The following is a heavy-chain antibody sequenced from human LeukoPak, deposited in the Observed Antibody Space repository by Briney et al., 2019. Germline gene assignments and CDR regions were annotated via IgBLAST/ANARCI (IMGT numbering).Heavy chain of an antibody. Sequence: PGGSLRLSCAASGFTFDDYAMHWVRQAPGKGLEWVSGISWNSGSIGYADSVKGRFTISRDNAKNSLYLQMNSLRAEDTAVYYCANYGDYLPYGADYWGQGTLVTVSS. CDR1: GFTFDDYA. V-gene: IGHV3-9*01. CDR3: ANYGDYLPYGADY. J-gene: IGHJ4*02. D-gene: IGHD4-17*01. CDR2: ISWNSGSI.